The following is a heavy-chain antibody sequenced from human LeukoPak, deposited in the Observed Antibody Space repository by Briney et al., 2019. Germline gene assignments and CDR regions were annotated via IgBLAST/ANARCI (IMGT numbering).Heavy chain of an antibody. CDR2: IYYSGST. CDR1: GGSISSYY. Sequence: SETLSLTCTVSGGSISSYYWNWIRQPPGKGLEWIGYIYYSGSTNYNPSLKSRVTISVDTSKNQFSLKLSSVTAADTPVYYCASEQTKGYYYGMEGWGQGTTVTVS. J-gene: IGHJ6*02. D-gene: IGHD1-7*01. CDR3: ASEQTKGYYYGMEG. V-gene: IGHV4-59*01.